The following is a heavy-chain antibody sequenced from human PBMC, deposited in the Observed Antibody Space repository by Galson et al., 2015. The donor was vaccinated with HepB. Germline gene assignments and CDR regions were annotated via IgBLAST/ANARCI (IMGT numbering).Heavy chain of an antibody. J-gene: IGHJ4*02. CDR1: GGSISSSSYY. D-gene: IGHD3-9*01. Sequence: SETLSLTCTVSGGSISSSSYYWGWIRQPPGKGLEWIGSIYYSGSTYYNPSLKSRVTISVDTSKNQFSLKLSSVTAADTAVYYCARGRVRYFDWEYFGYWGQGTLVTVSS. CDR3: ARGRVRYFDWEYFGY. CDR2: IYYSGST. V-gene: IGHV4-39*01.